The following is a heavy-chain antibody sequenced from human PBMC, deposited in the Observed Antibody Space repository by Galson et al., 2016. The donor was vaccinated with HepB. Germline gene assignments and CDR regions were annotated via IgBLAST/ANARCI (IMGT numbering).Heavy chain of an antibody. J-gene: IGHJ6*02. CDR2: IWYDGSNK. CDR3: ARDRGVYVYYSYGMDV. D-gene: IGHD2-8*01. Sequence: SLRLSCAASGFTFGRHGMHWVRQAPGKGPEWVAVIWYDGSNKYYAASVKGRFTISRDNSENTVYLQMNSLRADDTAVYYCARDRGVYVYYSYGMDVWGQGTTVAVSS. CDR1: GFTFGRHG. V-gene: IGHV3-33*01.